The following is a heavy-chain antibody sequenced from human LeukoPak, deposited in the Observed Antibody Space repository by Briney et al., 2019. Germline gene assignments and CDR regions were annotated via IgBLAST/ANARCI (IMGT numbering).Heavy chain of an antibody. CDR3: ARGYDY. J-gene: IGHJ4*02. D-gene: IGHD3-22*01. Sequence: PSETLSLTCTVSGGLISGSHYYWARISQPPGKGLEWIGMINYSGNRYYNPSLWSRVTISVDTSTNQFSLNVNSMTAADTAVYYCARGYDYWGKGTLVAVSS. CDR2: INYSGNR. CDR1: GGLISGSHYY. V-gene: IGHV4-39*01.